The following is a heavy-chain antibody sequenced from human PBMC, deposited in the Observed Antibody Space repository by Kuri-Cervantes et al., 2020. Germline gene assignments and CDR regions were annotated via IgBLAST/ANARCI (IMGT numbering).Heavy chain of an antibody. CDR1: GFTFSSYD. D-gene: IGHD3-22*01. CDR2: IGTAGDA. Sequence: GESLKISCAASGFTFSSYDMHWVRQATGKGLEWVSAIGTAGDAYYPGSVKGRFTISRENSKNTLYLQMNSLRAEDTAVYYCATDPEDYYDSSGYYTYFDYWGQGTLVTVSS. J-gene: IGHJ4*02. CDR3: ATDPEDYYDSSGYYTYFDY. V-gene: IGHV3-13*01.